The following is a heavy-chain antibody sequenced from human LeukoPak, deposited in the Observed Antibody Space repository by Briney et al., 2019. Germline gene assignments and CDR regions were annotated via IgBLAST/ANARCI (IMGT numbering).Heavy chain of an antibody. CDR1: GFTFSSYV. Sequence: PGGSLRLSCAAPGFTFSSYVISWVRQAPGKGLEWVSIISGSGGTTYYADSVKGRFTISRDNSKSTLYLQMNSLRAEDTAVYYCAKRGTDSDYCFFDYWGQGTLVTVSS. D-gene: IGHD3-22*01. CDR3: AKRGTDSDYCFFDY. J-gene: IGHJ4*02. V-gene: IGHV3-23*01. CDR2: ISGSGGTT.